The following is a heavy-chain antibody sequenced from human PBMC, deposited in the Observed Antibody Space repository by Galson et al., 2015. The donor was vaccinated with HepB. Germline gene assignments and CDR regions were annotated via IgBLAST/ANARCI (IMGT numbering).Heavy chain of an antibody. D-gene: IGHD2-15*01. V-gene: IGHV3-53*01. CDR2: IYSGGTT. J-gene: IGHJ4*02. CDR3: AGSYCTGGSCYFVD. Sequence: SLRLSCAASGFTFSSFALHWVRQAPGKGLEWLSFIYSGGTTNYAASLKGRFTISSDKSKNTVYLNISSLGIDDTAGYYCAGSYCTGGSCYFVDWGQGTLLTVSS. CDR1: GFTFSSFA.